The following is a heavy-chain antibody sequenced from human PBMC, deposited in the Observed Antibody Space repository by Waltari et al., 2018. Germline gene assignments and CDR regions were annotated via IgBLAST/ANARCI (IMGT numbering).Heavy chain of an antibody. CDR1: GGSITTDTYY. V-gene: IGHV4-39*01. CDR2: IYYTGST. CDR3: ATYYDLLTGYYRRDNWFDP. D-gene: IGHD3-9*01. Sequence: QLQLQESGPGLVKASETLSLTCTVSGGSITTDTYYWGWIRQPPGKGLEWIGSIYYTGSTSYNPSLKSRVIISVYTSKILFSLKLSSVTAADTAVYYCATYYDLLTGYYRRDNWFDPWGQGTLVTVSS. J-gene: IGHJ5*02.